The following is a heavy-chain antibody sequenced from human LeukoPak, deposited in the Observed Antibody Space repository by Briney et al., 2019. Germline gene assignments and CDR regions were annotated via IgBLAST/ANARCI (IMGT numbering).Heavy chain of an antibody. CDR3: ASNLWFGELTYYFDY. J-gene: IGHJ4*02. CDR1: GYIFTNFA. CDR2: INTGNGNT. V-gene: IGHV1-3*04. Sequence: ASVKVSCKTSGYIFTNFAMHWVRQAPGQRLEWMGWINTGNGNTKYSQTFQGRVTMTRDTSASTAYIELSSLISEDTAVYYCASNLWFGELTYYFDYWGQGTLVTVSS. D-gene: IGHD3-10*01.